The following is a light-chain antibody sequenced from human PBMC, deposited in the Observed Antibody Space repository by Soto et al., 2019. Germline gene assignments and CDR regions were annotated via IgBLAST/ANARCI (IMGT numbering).Light chain of an antibody. J-gene: IGKJ1*01. V-gene: IGKV1-5*01. Sequence: DIQMTQSPSSVSASIGDRVTISCRASQSIYKWLVWYQQKPGKAPKLLIYDVSALKRGVPPRFSGSGSGTEFTLTISSLQPEDFATYYCQQYDSFSVTFGQGTKVEIK. CDR3: QQYDSFSVT. CDR1: QSIYKW. CDR2: DVS.